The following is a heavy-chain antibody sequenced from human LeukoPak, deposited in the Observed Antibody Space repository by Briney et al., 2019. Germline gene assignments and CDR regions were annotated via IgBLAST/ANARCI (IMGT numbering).Heavy chain of an antibody. J-gene: IGHJ4*02. V-gene: IGHV4-34*01. CDR1: GGSFSGYY. CDR2: INHSGST. CDR3: ARERYYDFWSAPIADY. Sequence: SETLSLTCAVYGGSFSGYYWSWIRQPPGKGLQWIGEINHSGSTNYNPSLKSRVTISVDTSKNQFSLKLSSVTAADTAVYYCARERYYDFWSAPIADYWGQGTLVTVSS. D-gene: IGHD3-3*01.